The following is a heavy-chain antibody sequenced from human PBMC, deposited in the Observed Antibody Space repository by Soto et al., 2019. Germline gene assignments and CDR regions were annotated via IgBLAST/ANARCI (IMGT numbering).Heavy chain of an antibody. J-gene: IGHJ6*02. CDR1: GYTFTSYY. Sequence: GASVKVSCKASGYTFTSYYMHWVRQAPGQGLEWMGIINPSGGSTSYAQKFQGRVTMTRDTSTSTVYMELSSLRSEDTAVYYCARDRTMVRGVLYGMDVWGQGTTVTVSS. CDR3: ARDRTMVRGVLYGMDV. V-gene: IGHV1-46*01. D-gene: IGHD3-10*01. CDR2: INPSGGST.